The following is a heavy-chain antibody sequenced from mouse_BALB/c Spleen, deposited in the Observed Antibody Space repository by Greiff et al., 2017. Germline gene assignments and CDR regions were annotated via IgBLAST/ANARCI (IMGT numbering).Heavy chain of an antibody. V-gene: IGHV1-7*01. D-gene: IGHD2-4*01. CDR2: INPSTGYT. CDR3: ARSTMINDY. CDR1: GYTFTSYW. J-gene: IGHJ2*01. Sequence: QVQLQQSGAELAKPGASVKMSCKASGYTFTSYWMHWVKQRPGHGLEWIGYINPSTGYTEYNQKFKDKATLTADKSSSTAYMQLSSLTSEDSAVYYCARSTMINDYWGQGTTLTVSS.